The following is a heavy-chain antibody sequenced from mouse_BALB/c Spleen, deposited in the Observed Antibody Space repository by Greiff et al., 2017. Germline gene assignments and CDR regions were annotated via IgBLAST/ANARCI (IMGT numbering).Heavy chain of an antibody. D-gene: IGHD4-1*01. CDR3: ARRGGTGTWFAY. CDR2: INSNGGST. V-gene: IGHV5-6-2*01. J-gene: IGHJ3*01. Sequence: EVQRVESGGGLVKPGGSLKLSCAASGFTFSSYYMSWVRQTPEKRLALVAAINSNGGSTYYPDTVKGRFTISRDNAKNTLYLQMSSLKSEDTALYYCARRGGTGTWFAYWGQGTLVTVSA. CDR1: GFTFSSYY.